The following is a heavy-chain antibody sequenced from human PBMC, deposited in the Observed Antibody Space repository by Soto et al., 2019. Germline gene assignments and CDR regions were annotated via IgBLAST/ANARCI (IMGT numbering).Heavy chain of an antibody. Sequence: QVQLLQSGAEVKEPGASVRVSCKASGYTFNNYAVSWVRQAPGQGLEWMGWYNPVIAYGQSAKKFQGRVSMTTDTSTNTAYMELKSLRSDDTAVYYCAGNSSDFYGWLDPWGQGTLVTVSS. V-gene: IGHV1-18*04. CDR3: AGNSSDFYGWLDP. CDR2: YNPVIAYG. CDR1: GYTFNNYA. D-gene: IGHD3-22*01. J-gene: IGHJ5*02.